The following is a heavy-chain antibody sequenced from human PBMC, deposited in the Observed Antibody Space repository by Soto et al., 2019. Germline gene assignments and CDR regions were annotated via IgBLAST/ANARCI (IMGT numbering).Heavy chain of an antibody. J-gene: IGHJ6*02. CDR3: ARGTQLDRGGYYYYGMDV. CDR1: GYTFTSYD. CDR2: MNPNSGNT. D-gene: IGHD6-6*01. Sequence: QVQMVQSGAEVKKPGASVKVSCKASGYTFTSYDINWVRQATGQGLEWMGWMNPNSGNTGYAQKFQGRVTMTRNTSISTAYMELSSLRSEDTAVYYCARGTQLDRGGYYYYGMDVWGQGTTVTVSS. V-gene: IGHV1-8*01.